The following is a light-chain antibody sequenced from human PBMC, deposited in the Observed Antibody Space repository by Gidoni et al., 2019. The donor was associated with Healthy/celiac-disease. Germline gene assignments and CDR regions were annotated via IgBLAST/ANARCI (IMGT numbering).Light chain of an antibody. J-gene: IGKJ4*01. Sequence: ILLTHSPATLSLSPGERATLSCRASQSVSSYLAWYQQKPGQAPRLLIYDASNRATGIPDRFSGSGSGTDFTLNISSLEPEDFAVYYCQQRSNWPPLTFGGGTKVEIK. CDR3: QQRSNWPPLT. CDR2: DAS. V-gene: IGKV3-11*01. CDR1: QSVSSY.